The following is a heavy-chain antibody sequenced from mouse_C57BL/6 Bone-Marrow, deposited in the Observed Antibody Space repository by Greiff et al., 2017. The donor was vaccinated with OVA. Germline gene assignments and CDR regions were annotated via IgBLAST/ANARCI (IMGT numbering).Heavy chain of an antibody. CDR1: GFTLTDYY. J-gene: IGHJ3*01. V-gene: IGHV14-2*01. CDR2: IDPEDGET. D-gene: IGHD2-5*01. CDR3: ARYYKSKGSWFAY. Sequence: VQLQQSGAELVKPGASVKLSCTASGFTLTDYYMHWVKQRTEQCLEWIGRIDPEDGETKYAPKFQGKATITADTSSNTAYLQLISLTSEDTAVYYCARYYKSKGSWFAYWGQGTLVTVSA.